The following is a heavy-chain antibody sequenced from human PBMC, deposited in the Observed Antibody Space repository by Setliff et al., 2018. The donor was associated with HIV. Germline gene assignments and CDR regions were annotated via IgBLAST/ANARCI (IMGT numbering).Heavy chain of an antibody. CDR2: IHHSGIT. Sequence: SETLSLTCAVYGGSFSGYYWGWIRQTPGKGLEWIGEIHHSGITNYNPSLKSRVTISIDTSKNQLSLKLSSVTAADTAVYSCARATPFVVVPAAPNYYYYMDVWGKGTTVTVSS. D-gene: IGHD2-2*01. J-gene: IGHJ6*03. V-gene: IGHV4-34*01. CDR3: ARATPFVVVPAAPNYYYYMDV. CDR1: GGSFSGYY.